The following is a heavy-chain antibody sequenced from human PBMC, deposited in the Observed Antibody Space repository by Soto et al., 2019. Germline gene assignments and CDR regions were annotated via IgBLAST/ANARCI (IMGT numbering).Heavy chain of an antibody. V-gene: IGHV1-69*01. J-gene: IGHJ4*02. CDR3: ASGASRWYPYFFDS. CDR2: IIPYYNTL. CDR1: EGTFNSYA. D-gene: IGHD6-13*01. Sequence: QAQVVQSGAEVRKPGSSVKLSCKASEGTFNSYAIAWVRQAPGQGLEWMGGIIPYYNTLNYAQKFQDRVTITADGSTNTVYSEPSSLRSDDTAVYFCASGASRWYPYFFDSWAQGTLVTVSS.